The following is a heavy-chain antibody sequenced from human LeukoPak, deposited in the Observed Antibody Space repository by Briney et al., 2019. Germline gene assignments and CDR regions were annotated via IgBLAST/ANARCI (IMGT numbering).Heavy chain of an antibody. Sequence: SVKVSCKASGGTFSSYAISWVRQAPGQGLEWMGGIIPIFGTANYAQKFQGRVTITTDESTSTAYMELSSLRSEDTAVYYCARDATPRHTMVRVATLDYWGQGTLVTVSS. CDR2: IIPIFGTA. J-gene: IGHJ4*02. CDR3: ARDATPRHTMVRVATLDY. CDR1: GGTFSSYA. V-gene: IGHV1-69*05. D-gene: IGHD3-10*01.